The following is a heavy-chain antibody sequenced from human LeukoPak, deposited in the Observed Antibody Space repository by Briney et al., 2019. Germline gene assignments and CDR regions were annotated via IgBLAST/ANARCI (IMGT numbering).Heavy chain of an antibody. Sequence: ASVKVSCKASGYTLTGYYMHWVRQAPGQGPEWMGWINGNSGGTKYAQKFEGRVTMTSDTSTSAVQMDLGTLRSDDTAVYYCARENIEQWPAFDYWGQGTPVTVSS. D-gene: IGHD1/OR15-1a*01. CDR3: ARENIEQWPAFDY. CDR2: INGNSGGT. J-gene: IGHJ4*02. V-gene: IGHV1-2*02. CDR1: GYTLTGYY.